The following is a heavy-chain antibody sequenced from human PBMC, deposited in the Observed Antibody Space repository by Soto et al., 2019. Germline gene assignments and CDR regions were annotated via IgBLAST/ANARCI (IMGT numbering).Heavy chain of an antibody. CDR1: GGTFSSYA. CDR3: ARDYHHRSGDPSWYYYGMDV. D-gene: IGHD6-25*01. V-gene: IGHV1-69*13. Sequence: GASVQVSCKASGGTFSSYAISWVRQAPGQGLEWMGGIIPIFGTANYAQKFQGRVTITADESTSTAYMELSSLRSEDTAVYYYARDYHHRSGDPSWYYYGMDVCGKVITV. J-gene: IGHJ6*04. CDR2: IIPIFGTA.